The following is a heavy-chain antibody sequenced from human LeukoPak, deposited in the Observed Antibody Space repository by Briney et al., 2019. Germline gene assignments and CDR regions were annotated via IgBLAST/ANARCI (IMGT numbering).Heavy chain of an antibody. CDR2: INWNGGST. Sequence: GGSLRLSCAVSGFTFDDYGMSWVRQAPGKGLEWVAGINWNGGSTAYADSVKGRFTISRDNAKNSLYLQMNSLRVEDTALYHCARGVYSNADYFDYWGQGTLVTVFS. CDR1: GFTFDDYG. V-gene: IGHV3-20*01. CDR3: ARGVYSNADYFDY. J-gene: IGHJ4*02. D-gene: IGHD4-11*01.